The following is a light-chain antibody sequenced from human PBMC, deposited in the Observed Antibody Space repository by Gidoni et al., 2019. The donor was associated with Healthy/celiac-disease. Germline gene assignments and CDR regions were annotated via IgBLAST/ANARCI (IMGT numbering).Light chain of an antibody. CDR2: QDS. CDR1: KLGDKY. CDR3: QAWDSSNVV. J-gene: IGLJ2*01. V-gene: IGLV3-1*01. Sequence: SYELPQPPSGSVSPGQTASITCSGDKLGDKYACWYQQKPGQSPVLVIYQDSKRPSGIPERFSGSNSGNTATLTISGTQAMDEADYYCQAWDSSNVVFGGGTKLTVL.